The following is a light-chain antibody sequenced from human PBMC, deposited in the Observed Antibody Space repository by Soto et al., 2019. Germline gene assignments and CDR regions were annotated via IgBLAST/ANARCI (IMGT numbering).Light chain of an antibody. V-gene: IGKV1-9*01. CDR2: AAS. J-gene: IGKJ5*01. CDR1: QDISSS. Sequence: DIQLTQSPSFLSASVGDRVTITCRASQDISSSLAWYQQKPGKAPKLLIYAASTLQGGVPSRFSGSGSGTEFTLTIGSLQPEAFATYYCQQLNSYPSITFGQGTRLEIK. CDR3: QQLNSYPSIT.